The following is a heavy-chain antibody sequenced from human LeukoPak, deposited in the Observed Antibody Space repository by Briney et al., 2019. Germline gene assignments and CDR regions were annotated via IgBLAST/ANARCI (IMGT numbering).Heavy chain of an antibody. Sequence: SETLSLTCTVSGGSISSSSYYWGWIRQPPGKGLEWIGSIYYSGSTYYNPSLKSRVTISVDTSKNQFSLKLSSVTAADTAVYYCARGGDIVLMVYAYFDYWGQGTLVTVSS. V-gene: IGHV4-39*01. J-gene: IGHJ4*02. CDR1: GGSISSSSYY. CDR3: ARGGDIVLMVYAYFDY. CDR2: IYYSGST. D-gene: IGHD2-8*01.